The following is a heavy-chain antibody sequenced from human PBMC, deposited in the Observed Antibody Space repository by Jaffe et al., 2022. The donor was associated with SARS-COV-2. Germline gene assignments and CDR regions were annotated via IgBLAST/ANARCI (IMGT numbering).Heavy chain of an antibody. CDR2: IYWDDDK. CDR3: ARLLDYDFWSGYPPDYGMDV. D-gene: IGHD3-3*01. CDR1: GFSLSTSGVG. Sequence: QITLKESGPTLVKPTQTLTLTCTFSGFSLSTSGVGVGWIRQPPGKALEWLALIYWDDDKRYSPSLKSRLTITKDTSKNQVVLTMTNMDPVDTATYYCARLLDYDFWSGYPPDYGMDVWGQGTTVTVSS. J-gene: IGHJ6*02. V-gene: IGHV2-5*02.